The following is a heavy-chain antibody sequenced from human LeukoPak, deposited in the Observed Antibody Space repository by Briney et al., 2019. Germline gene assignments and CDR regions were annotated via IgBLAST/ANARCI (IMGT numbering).Heavy chain of an antibody. CDR2: IHHSGST. D-gene: IGHD5-18*01. Sequence: SETLSLTCGVSGGSISSRNWWIWVRQPPGKGLEWIGEIHHSGSTNYNPSLKSRVTISVDTSKNQFSLKLSSVTAADTAVYYCAREGGYSYGDAPLHFDYWGQGTLVTVSS. CDR1: GGSISSRNW. J-gene: IGHJ4*02. V-gene: IGHV4-4*02. CDR3: AREGGYSYGDAPLHFDY.